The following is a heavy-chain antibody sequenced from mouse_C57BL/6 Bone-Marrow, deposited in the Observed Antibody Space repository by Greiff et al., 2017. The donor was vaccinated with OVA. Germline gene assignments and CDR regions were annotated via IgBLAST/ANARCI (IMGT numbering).Heavy chain of an antibody. J-gene: IGHJ3*01. D-gene: IGHD2-3*01. Sequence: QVHVKQSGAELVKPGASVKLSCKASGYTFTSYWMHWVKQRPGQVLEWIGMIHPNSGSTNYTEKFKSKATLTVDKSSRTAYMKLSSLTSEDSAVDYCARWGDDGYFAWFAYWGQGTLVTVSA. CDR3: ARWGDDGYFAWFAY. V-gene: IGHV1-64*01. CDR2: IHPNSGST. CDR1: GYTFTSYW.